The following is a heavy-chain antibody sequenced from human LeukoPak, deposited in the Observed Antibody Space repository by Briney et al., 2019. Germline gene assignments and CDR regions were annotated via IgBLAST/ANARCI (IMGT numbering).Heavy chain of an antibody. V-gene: IGHV4-59*01. Sequence: KPSETLSLTCTVSGGSISRYYWNWIRQPPGKGLEWIGYIYYSGSTSYNPSLKSRVTISVDTSKNQFSLKLSSVTAGDTAVYYCARDRVARGLDYWGQGTLVTVSS. CDR3: ARDRVARGLDY. CDR2: IYYSGST. J-gene: IGHJ4*02. D-gene: IGHD3-3*01. CDR1: GGSISRYY.